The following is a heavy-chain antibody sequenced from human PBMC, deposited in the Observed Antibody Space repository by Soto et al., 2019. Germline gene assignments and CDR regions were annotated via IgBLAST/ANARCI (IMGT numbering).Heavy chain of an antibody. Sequence: GASVKASCKSSGDTFTSYGISWVRQAPEQGLEWMGWISAYNGNTNYAQKLQGRVTMTTDTSTSTAYMELRSLRSDDTAVYYCAIAAAGEPYYYYGMDVWGQGTTVTVSS. D-gene: IGHD6-13*01. CDR1: GDTFTSYG. V-gene: IGHV1-18*04. J-gene: IGHJ6*02. CDR2: ISAYNGNT. CDR3: AIAAAGEPYYYYGMDV.